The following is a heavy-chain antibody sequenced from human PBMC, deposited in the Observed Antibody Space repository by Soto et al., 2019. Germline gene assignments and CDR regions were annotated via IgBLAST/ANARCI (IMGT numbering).Heavy chain of an antibody. D-gene: IGHD3-16*02. V-gene: IGHV4-34*01. CDR3: ASLSAPDGDFDY. J-gene: IGHJ4*02. CDR2: SNHSGST. CDR1: GGSFSGYY. Sequence: SETLSLTCAVYGGSFSGYYWSWIRQPPGKGLEWIGESNHSGSTNYNPSLKSRVTISVDTSKNQFSLKLSSVTAADTAVYYCASLSAPDGDFDYWGQGTLVTVSS.